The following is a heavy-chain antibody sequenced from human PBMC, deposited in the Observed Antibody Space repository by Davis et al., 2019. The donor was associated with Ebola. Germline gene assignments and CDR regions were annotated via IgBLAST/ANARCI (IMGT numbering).Heavy chain of an antibody. CDR3: ARGSLLLWFGELFRGSGGMDV. J-gene: IGHJ6*04. CDR1: GGSFSGYY. Sequence: SETLSLTCAVYGGSFSGYYWSWIRQPPGKGLEWIGAINHSGSTTYNPSLKSRVTISVDTSKNQFSLKLCSVTAADTAVYYCARGSLLLWFGELFRGSGGMDVWGKGTTVTVSS. D-gene: IGHD3-10*01. V-gene: IGHV4-34*01. CDR2: INHSGST.